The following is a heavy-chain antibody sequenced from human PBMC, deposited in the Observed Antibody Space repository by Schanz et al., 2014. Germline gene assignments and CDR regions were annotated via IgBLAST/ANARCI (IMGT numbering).Heavy chain of an antibody. CDR2: ISWNSGNI. J-gene: IGHJ4*02. CDR3: AKVQTHTLYGGNSCFDY. V-gene: IGHV3-9*01. D-gene: IGHD2-21*02. Sequence: EVQLVESGGGLVQPGRSLRLSCAASGFTFDDHAMHWVRQVPGKGLEWVSGISWNSGNIAYADSVKGRFTISGDNAKNSLYLQMNSLRPEDTALYYCAKVQTHTLYGGNSCFDYWGQGTLVTVSS. CDR1: GFTFDDHA.